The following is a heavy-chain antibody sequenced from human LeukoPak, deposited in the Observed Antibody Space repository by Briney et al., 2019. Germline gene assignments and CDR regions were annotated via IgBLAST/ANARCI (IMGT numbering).Heavy chain of an antibody. CDR3: ARDTTVVTGIVAY. CDR1: GFIFHDFG. J-gene: IGHJ4*02. V-gene: IGHV3-20*04. Sequence: GGSLRLSCAASGFIFHDFGMGWVRQVPGKGLQWVSGINWNGVSTAYADSVKGRFTISRDNANNSLYLQIHSLRDQDTAFYYCARDTTVVTGIVAYWGQGTLVTVSS. CDR2: INWNGVST. D-gene: IGHD4-23*01.